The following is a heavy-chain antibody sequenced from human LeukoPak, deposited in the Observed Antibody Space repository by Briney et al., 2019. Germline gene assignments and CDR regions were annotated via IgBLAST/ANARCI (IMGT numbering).Heavy chain of an antibody. V-gene: IGHV1-46*01. CDR1: GYTFTSYY. Sequence: ASVKVSCKASGYTFTSYYMHWVRQAPGQGLEWMGIINASGGSTSYAQKFQGRVTMTRDMSTSTVYMELSSLRSEDTAVYYCARRAYNSGWYASWGQGTLVTVSS. J-gene: IGHJ5*01. CDR2: INASGGST. D-gene: IGHD6-19*01. CDR3: ARRAYNSGWYAS.